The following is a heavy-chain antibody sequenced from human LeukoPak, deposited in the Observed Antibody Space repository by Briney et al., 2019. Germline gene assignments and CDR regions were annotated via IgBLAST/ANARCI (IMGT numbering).Heavy chain of an antibody. CDR3: ARQEGYCSSTSCYGWFDP. CDR1: GGSISSGSYY. CDR2: IYTSGST. V-gene: IGHV4-61*02. D-gene: IGHD2-2*01. Sequence: SETLSLTCTVSGGSISSGSYYWSWIRQPAGKGLEWIGRIYTSGSTNYNPSLKSRVTISVDTSKNQFSLKLSSVTAADTAVYYCARQEGYCSSTSCYGWFDPWGQGTLVTVSS. J-gene: IGHJ5*02.